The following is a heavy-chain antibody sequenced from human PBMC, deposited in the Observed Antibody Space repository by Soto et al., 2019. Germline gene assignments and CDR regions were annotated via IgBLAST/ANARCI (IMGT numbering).Heavy chain of an antibody. CDR2: IVPIFGTP. J-gene: IGHJ6*02. V-gene: IGHV1-69*01. D-gene: IGHD6-13*01. CDR1: GGLFNTYA. CDR3: ARAKAGTDDHHGMAV. Sequence: QVQLVQSGAEVKKPGSSVKVSCAGSGGLFNTYAVSWVRQTPGHGLEWMGGIVPIFGTPNYAQKFQDRVTITADESTSTAYMELSSLTSEDTAMYFCARAKAGTDDHHGMAVWGQGTTVIVSS.